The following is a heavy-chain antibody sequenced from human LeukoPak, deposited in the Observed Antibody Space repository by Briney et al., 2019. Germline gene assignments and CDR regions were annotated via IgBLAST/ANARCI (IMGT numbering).Heavy chain of an antibody. D-gene: IGHD6-19*01. CDR3: ARVGGSSGWYFFGAFDI. J-gene: IGHJ3*02. CDR1: GGSISSYY. CDR2: IYYSGST. V-gene: IGHV4-59*01. Sequence: SETLSLTCTVSGGSISSYYWSWIRQPPGKGLEWIRYIYYSGSTNYNPSLKSRVTISVDTSKNQFSLKLSSVTAADTAVYYCARVGGSSGWYFFGAFDIWGQGTMVTVSS.